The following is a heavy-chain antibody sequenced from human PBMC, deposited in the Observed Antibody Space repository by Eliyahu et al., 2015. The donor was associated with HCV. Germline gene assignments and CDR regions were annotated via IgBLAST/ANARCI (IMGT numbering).Heavy chain of an antibody. CDR1: GGSISSGGDY. J-gene: IGHJ6*02. Sequence: QVQLQESGPGLVKPSQTLSLTCXVSGGSISSGGDYWSWXRQXPGXGLEGIGYIXYSXGTYYXPSLKSRVTISVDTSKNQFSLKLSSVTAADTAVYYCARDRIFRLYGMDVWGQGTTVTVSS. D-gene: IGHD3-3*02. CDR2: IXYSXGT. CDR3: ARDRIFRLYGMDV. V-gene: IGHV4-31*03.